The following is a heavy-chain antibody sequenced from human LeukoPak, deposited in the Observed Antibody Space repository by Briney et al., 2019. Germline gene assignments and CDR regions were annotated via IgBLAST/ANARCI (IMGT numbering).Heavy chain of an antibody. D-gene: IGHD3-22*01. CDR2: ITDSGGST. CDR1: GFTFSSYA. Sequence: GGSLRLSCAASGFTFSSYAMSWVRQAPGEGLEGVSAITDSGGSTYYSDSVKGRFTISRDNSKNTLYMQMTALRAEDTAIYYCAKGSSGSRPYYFDYWGQGTLVTVSS. J-gene: IGHJ4*02. CDR3: AKGSSGSRPYYFDY. V-gene: IGHV3-23*01.